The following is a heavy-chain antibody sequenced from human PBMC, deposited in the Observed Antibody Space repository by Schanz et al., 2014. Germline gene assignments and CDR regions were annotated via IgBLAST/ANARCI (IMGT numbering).Heavy chain of an antibody. V-gene: IGHV3-48*01. Sequence: VQLVESGGGVVQPGRSLRLSCAASGFSFGNYGMSWVRQAPGKGLEWVSYISSSSSTRYYADSVKGRFTISRDNAKNSVFLQMNSLRAEDTAVYYCAKVRYSSGWRGDYFDEWGQGTLVTVAS. CDR2: ISSSSSTR. CDR3: AKVRYSSGWRGDYFDE. CDR1: GFSFGNYG. J-gene: IGHJ4*02. D-gene: IGHD6-25*01.